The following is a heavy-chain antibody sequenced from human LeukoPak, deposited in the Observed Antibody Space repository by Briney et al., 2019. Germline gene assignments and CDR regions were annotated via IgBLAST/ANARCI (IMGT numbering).Heavy chain of an antibody. V-gene: IGHV3-30-3*01. CDR2: ISYDGSNK. Sequence: GGSLRLSCAASGFTFSSYAMHWVRQAPGKGLEWVAVISYDGSNKYYADSVKGRFTISRDNSKNTLYLQMNSLRSEDTAAYYCARDSRDFWSGNDYWGQGTLVTVSS. J-gene: IGHJ4*02. CDR3: ARDSRDFWSGNDY. CDR1: GFTFSSYA. D-gene: IGHD3-3*01.